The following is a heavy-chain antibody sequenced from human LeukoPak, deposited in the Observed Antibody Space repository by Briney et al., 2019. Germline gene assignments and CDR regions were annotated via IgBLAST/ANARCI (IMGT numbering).Heavy chain of an antibody. V-gene: IGHV4-34*01. CDR1: GGSISSYY. J-gene: IGHJ6*02. CDR3: ARDNGGYSSSWRYYYYGMDV. Sequence: SETLSLTCTVSGGSISSYYWSWIRQPPGKGLEWIGEINHSGSTNYNPSLKSRVTISVDTSKNQFSLKLSSVTAADTAVYYCARDNGGYSSSWRYYYYGMDVWGQGTTVTVSS. CDR2: INHSGST. D-gene: IGHD6-13*01.